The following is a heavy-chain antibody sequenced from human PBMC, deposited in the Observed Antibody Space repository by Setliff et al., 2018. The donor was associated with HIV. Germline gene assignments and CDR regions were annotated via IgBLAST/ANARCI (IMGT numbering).Heavy chain of an antibody. J-gene: IGHJ4*02. CDR2: IGGSGSNT. V-gene: IGHV3-23*01. D-gene: IGHD3-9*01. Sequence: PGGSLRLSCAASGFIFSSYAMSWVRQAPGKGLEWVAAIGGSGSNTYYADSVKGRFTVSRDSSKSALYLHMTSLRAEDTAIYYCAKERGRLRYFDWLSTFDYWGQGKLVTVSS. CDR1: GFIFSSYA. CDR3: AKERGRLRYFDWLSTFDY.